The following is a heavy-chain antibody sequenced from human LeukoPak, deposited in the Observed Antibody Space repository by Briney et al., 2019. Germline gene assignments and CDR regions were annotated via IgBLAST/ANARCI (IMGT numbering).Heavy chain of an antibody. CDR3: ARGRPGSSVTYFDY. V-gene: IGHV4-59*01. CDR1: GGSISSYY. CDR2: IYYSGST. J-gene: IGHJ4*02. Sequence: SETLSLTCTVSGGSISSYYWSWIRQPPGKGREWIGYIYYSGSTNYNPSLKSRVTISVDTSKNQFSLKLSSVTAADTAVYYCARGRPGSSVTYFDYWGQGTLVTVSS. D-gene: IGHD1-26*01.